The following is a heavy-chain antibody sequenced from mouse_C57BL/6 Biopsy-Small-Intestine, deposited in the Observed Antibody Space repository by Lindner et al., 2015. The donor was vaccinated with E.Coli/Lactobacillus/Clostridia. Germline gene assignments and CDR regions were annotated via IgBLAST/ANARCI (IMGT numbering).Heavy chain of an antibody. J-gene: IGHJ2*01. CDR1: GYTFTYYV. D-gene: IGHD1-1*02. CDR2: INPYNDGT. CDR3: ARRDGRYFDY. Sequence: VQLQESGPELVKPGASVKMSCKASGYTFTYYVMHWVKQKPGQGLEWIGYINPYNDGTKYNEKFKGKATLTADTSSNTAYLQLSSLTSEDTAVYYCARRDGRYFDYWGQGTTLTVSS. V-gene: IGHV1-14*01.